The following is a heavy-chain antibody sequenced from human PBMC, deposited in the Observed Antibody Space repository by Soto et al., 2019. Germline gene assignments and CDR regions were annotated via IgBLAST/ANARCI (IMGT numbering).Heavy chain of an antibody. Sequence: PGGSLRLSCAASGFTFSSYAMSWVRQAPGKGLEWVSAIRGSGGTTYYADSVKGRFTISRENSKNTLFLQMNSLRAEDTAIYYCANDFWSDYPTLSTDIWGQGIQVTVFS. J-gene: IGHJ4*02. CDR2: IRGSGGTT. V-gene: IGHV3-23*01. D-gene: IGHD3-3*01. CDR1: GFTFSSYA. CDR3: ANDFWSDYPTLSTDI.